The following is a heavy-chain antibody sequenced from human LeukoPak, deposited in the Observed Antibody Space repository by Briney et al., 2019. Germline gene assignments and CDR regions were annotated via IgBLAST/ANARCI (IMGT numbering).Heavy chain of an antibody. D-gene: IGHD1-26*01. CDR2: IYTSGST. Sequence: PSETLSLTCTVSGGSISSSSYYWGWIRQPPGKGLEWIGRIYTSGSTNYNPSLKSRVTMSVDTSKNQFSLKLSSVTAADTAVYYCARDSLVGAYYYFDFWGQGTLVTVSS. CDR1: GGSISSSSYY. J-gene: IGHJ4*02. V-gene: IGHV4-39*07. CDR3: ARDSLVGAYYYFDF.